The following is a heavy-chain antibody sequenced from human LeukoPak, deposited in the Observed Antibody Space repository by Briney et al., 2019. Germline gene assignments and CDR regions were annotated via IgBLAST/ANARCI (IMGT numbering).Heavy chain of an antibody. CDR3: AREPRAPGARAPFDI. D-gene: IGHD3-10*01. CDR2: ISSSSSTI. CDR1: GFTFSSYS. J-gene: IGHJ3*02. Sequence: PGGSLRLSCAASGFTFSSYSMNWVRQAPGKGVEGVSYISSSSSTIYYADTVKGGFIIYRENAKNSLYLQMNSLRAEDTAVYYCAREPRAPGARAPFDIWGQGTMVTVSS. V-gene: IGHV3-48*01.